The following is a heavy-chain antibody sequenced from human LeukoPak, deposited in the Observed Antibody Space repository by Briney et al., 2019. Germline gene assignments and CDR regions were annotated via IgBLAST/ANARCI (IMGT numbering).Heavy chain of an antibody. CDR1: GYPFTDYY. J-gene: IGHJ4*02. Sequence: ASVKVSCKASGYPFTDYYIHCVRQAPGQGLVWMGRINPHSGGTNYAQKFQGKVTMTRDTSISTAYMELRRLRSDDTAVYYCARGGVAVAGQIDYWGQGTLVTVSS. D-gene: IGHD2-15*01. CDR3: ARGGVAVAGQIDY. V-gene: IGHV1-2*06. CDR2: INPHSGGT.